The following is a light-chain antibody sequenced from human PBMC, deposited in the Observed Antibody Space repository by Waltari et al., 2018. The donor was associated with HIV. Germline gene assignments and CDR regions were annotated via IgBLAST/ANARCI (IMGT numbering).Light chain of an antibody. CDR3: AAWDDSLNGDVV. CDR1: SSNIGSNT. J-gene: IGLJ2*01. V-gene: IGLV1-44*01. Sequence: QSVLTQPPSASGTPRQRVTIPCSGSSSNIGSNTVHWYQQLPGTAPKLLIYSNNQRPSGVPDRFSCSKSGTSASLAISGLQSEDEADYYCAAWDDSLNGDVVFGGGTKLTVL. CDR2: SNN.